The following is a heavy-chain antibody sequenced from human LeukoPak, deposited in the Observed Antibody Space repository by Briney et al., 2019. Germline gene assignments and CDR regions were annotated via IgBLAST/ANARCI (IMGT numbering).Heavy chain of an antibody. CDR3: ARVQNPYSSGYYYYYGMDV. CDR2: ISATGGSI. J-gene: IGHJ6*02. V-gene: IGHV3-23*01. D-gene: IGHD6-19*01. CDR1: GFTFSSYG. Sequence: PGRSLRLSCAASGFTFSSYGMHWVRQAPGKGLEWVSTISATGGSIYYADSVRGRLTISRDNSKNTVYLQMNSLRAEDTAVYYCARVQNPYSSGYYYYYGMDVWGQGTTVTVSS.